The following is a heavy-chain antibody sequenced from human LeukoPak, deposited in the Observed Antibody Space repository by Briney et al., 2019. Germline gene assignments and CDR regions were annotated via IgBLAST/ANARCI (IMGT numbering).Heavy chain of an antibody. J-gene: IGHJ5*02. Sequence: PGGSLSLSCAASGFTVSSNYMSWVRQAPGKGLEWVSVIYSGGSTYYADSVKGRFTISRDNSKNTLYLQMNGLRAEDTAVYYCARDGRGENWFDPWGQGTLVTVSS. CDR3: ARDGRGENWFDP. CDR1: GFTVSSNY. CDR2: IYSGGST. V-gene: IGHV3-53*01. D-gene: IGHD3-10*01.